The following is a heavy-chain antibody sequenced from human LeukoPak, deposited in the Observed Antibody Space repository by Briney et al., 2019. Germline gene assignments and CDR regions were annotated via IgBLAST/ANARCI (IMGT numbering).Heavy chain of an antibody. J-gene: IGHJ4*02. CDR2: ISSSGSTI. CDR1: GFTFSDYY. Sequence: GGSLRLSCAASGFTFSDYYMSWIRQAPGKGLEWVSYISSSGSTIYYADSVKGRFTISRDNSKNTLYLQMNSLRAEDTAVYYCAKDKVVAATESFDYWGQGTLVTVSS. D-gene: IGHD2-15*01. V-gene: IGHV3-11*01. CDR3: AKDKVVAATESFDY.